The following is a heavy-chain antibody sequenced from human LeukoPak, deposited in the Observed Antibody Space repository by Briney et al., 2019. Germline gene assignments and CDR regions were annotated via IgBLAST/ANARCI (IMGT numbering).Heavy chain of an antibody. CDR1: GYSLSSGFY. CDR2: MFHSGST. Sequence: SETLSLTCTVSGYSLSSGFYWGWIWQPPGRGLEWIATMFHSGSTYYNPSLESRVTISMDTSKNQFSLRLTSVTAADTALYYCARFGTRDNCCHPGVDTWGQGTPVTVSS. V-gene: IGHV4-38-2*02. CDR3: ARFGTRDNCCHPGVDT. J-gene: IGHJ5*02. D-gene: IGHD1-1*01.